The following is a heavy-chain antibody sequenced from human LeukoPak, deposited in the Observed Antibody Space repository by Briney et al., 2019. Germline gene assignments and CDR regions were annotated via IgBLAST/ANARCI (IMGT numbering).Heavy chain of an antibody. Sequence: SETLSLTCAVYGGSFSGDYWSWIRQPPGKGLEWIGEINHSGSTNYNPSLKSRVTISVDTSKNQFSLKLSSVTAADTAVYYCARRRAAATRWGQGTLVTVSS. V-gene: IGHV4-34*01. J-gene: IGHJ4*02. CDR1: GGSFSGDY. D-gene: IGHD6-13*01. CDR2: INHSGST. CDR3: ARRRAAATR.